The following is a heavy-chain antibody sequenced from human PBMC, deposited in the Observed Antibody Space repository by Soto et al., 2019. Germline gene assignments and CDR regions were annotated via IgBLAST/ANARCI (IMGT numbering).Heavy chain of an antibody. Sequence: QVQLQESGPGLVKPSETLSLTCTVSGGSISRYYWSWIRQPPGKELEWIGYIYYSGITNYNPSFTSRVTISLDTSKIQFSLNLNSVTAADTAMYYCARHVTVGAGTTRFYYGMDVWGQGTTVTVSS. CDR3: ARHVTVGAGTTRFYYGMDV. CDR1: GGSISRYY. CDR2: IYYSGIT. D-gene: IGHD1-26*01. V-gene: IGHV4-59*08. J-gene: IGHJ6*02.